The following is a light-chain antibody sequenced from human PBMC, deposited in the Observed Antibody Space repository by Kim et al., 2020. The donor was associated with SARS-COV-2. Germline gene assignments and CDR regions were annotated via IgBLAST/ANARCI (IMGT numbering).Light chain of an antibody. J-gene: IGKJ5*01. V-gene: IGKV3-20*01. Sequence: SPGERATLSCRASQTVISSFLAWHQHRPGQAPRLLIYAAATRATGIPDRFTGNGSGTDFTLTISRLEPEDSAVYYCQHYGPTSHFGQGTRLEIK. CDR2: AAA. CDR1: QTVISSF. CDR3: QHYGPTSH.